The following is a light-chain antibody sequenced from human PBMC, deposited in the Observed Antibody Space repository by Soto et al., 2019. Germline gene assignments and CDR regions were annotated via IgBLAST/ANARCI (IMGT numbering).Light chain of an antibody. CDR2: DAS. CDR1: QSVSSN. J-gene: IGKJ4*01. CDR3: QHYNSWPLT. Sequence: EIVMTHSPATLSVSPGERATLSCRASQSVSSNLAWYQQKPGQAPRXLIYDASNRAAAVPARFSGIGYGTEGTITISSLQSEDGEVYDGQHYNSWPLTFGGGTKVDIK. V-gene: IGKV3D-15*01.